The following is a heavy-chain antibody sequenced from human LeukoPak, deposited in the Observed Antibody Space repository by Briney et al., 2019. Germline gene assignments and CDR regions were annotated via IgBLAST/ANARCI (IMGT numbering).Heavy chain of an antibody. CDR1: GHTLTELA. J-gene: IGHJ4*02. CDR3: TTGMVRGVIDY. V-gene: IGHV1-24*01. D-gene: IGHD3-10*01. CDR2: FDPEDGET. Sequence: ASVKVSCKVSGHTLTELAMHWVRQAPGKGLEWMGSFDPEDGETIYEQKFQGRITMTEDTSADTAYMDLSRLRSEDTAVYYCTTGMVRGVIDYWVQGTLVTVSS.